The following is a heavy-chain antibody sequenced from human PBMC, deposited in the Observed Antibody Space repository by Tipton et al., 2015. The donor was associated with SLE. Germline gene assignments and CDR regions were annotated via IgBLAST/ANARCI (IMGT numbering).Heavy chain of an antibody. CDR1: GGSFSGYY. CDR3: AGLRTKYYYGSRADC. J-gene: IGHJ4*02. Sequence: TLSLTCAVYGGSFSGYYWSWIRQPPGKGREWIGEINHSGTTNNTPSLKGRVTISLDTSKTQFSLKLSFVTAADTALYYCAGLRTKYYYGSRADCWGQGTLVNGSP. CDR2: INHSGTT. D-gene: IGHD3-10*01. V-gene: IGHV4-34*01.